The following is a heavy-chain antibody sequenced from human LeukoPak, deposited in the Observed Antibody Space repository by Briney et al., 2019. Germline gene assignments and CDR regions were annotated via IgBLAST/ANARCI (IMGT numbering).Heavy chain of an antibody. J-gene: IGHJ5*02. V-gene: IGHV1-69*05. CDR3: ARARSPSSGYLLRDHHWFDP. Sequence: GSSVKVSCKASGGTFNSYAISWVRQAPGQGLEWMGGIIPIFGTANYAQKVQGRVTITTDESTTTAYMELSSLRSEDTAVYYCARARSPSSGYLLRDHHWFDPWGQGTLVTVSS. CDR2: IIPIFGTA. D-gene: IGHD3-22*01. CDR1: GGTFNSYA.